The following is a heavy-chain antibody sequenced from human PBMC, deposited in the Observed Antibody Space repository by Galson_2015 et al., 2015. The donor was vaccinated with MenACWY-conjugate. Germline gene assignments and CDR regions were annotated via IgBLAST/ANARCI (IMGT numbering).Heavy chain of an antibody. CDR2: IYPADSDT. Sequence: QSGAEVKKPGDSLKTSCKASGYSFSDYWIGWVRQMPGEGLEWMGIIYPADSDTRYSPSFQGQVTISADKSIRAAYLQWSSLKASDTAMYFCATTTMVGNFDYWGQGTLVTVSS. CDR1: GYSFSDYW. J-gene: IGHJ4*02. CDR3: ATTTMVGNFDY. V-gene: IGHV5-51*03. D-gene: IGHD3-10*01.